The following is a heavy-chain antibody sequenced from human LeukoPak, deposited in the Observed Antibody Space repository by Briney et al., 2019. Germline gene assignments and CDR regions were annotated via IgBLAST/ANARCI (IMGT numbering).Heavy chain of an antibody. CDR3: AREGGPYRPLDY. D-gene: IGHD3-16*01. CDR1: AGSITPTNY. Sequence: PSRSPSLTLALAAGSITPTNYWSWVPPPPGKGLEGFAELNLQGSTNYNPSLMGRVAISVDTSENHVSLQLTSVTAADTAVYYCAREGGPYRPLDYSGQGTLVTVS. CDR2: LNLQGST. J-gene: IGHJ4*02. V-gene: IGHV4-4*02.